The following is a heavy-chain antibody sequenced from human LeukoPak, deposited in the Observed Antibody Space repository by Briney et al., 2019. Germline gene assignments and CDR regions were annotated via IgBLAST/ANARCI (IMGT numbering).Heavy chain of an antibody. J-gene: IGHJ4*02. CDR1: GFTFSSYS. CDR2: ISSSSSYI. CDR3: ARDGMSGWTY. D-gene: IGHD6-19*01. Sequence: GGSLRLSCAASGFTFSSYSMNWVRQAPAKGLEWVSSISSSSSYIYYADSVKGRFTISRDNAKNSLYLQMNSLRAEDTAVYYCARDGMSGWTYWGQGTLVTVSS. V-gene: IGHV3-21*01.